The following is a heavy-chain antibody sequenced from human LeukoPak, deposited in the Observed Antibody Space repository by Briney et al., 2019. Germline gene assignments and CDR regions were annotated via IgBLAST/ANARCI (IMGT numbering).Heavy chain of an antibody. D-gene: IGHD3-16*01. J-gene: IGHJ4*02. Sequence: SQTLSLTCTVSGASISSGAYYWSWIRQPPGKGLEWIGYIYYTGSTYYNPSLKSRITISLDTSKNQFSLMLSSVTAADTAVYYCASVMNGVMKFDFWGQGTLVTVSS. CDR1: GASISSGAYY. V-gene: IGHV4-30-4*01. CDR3: ASVMNGVMKFDF. CDR2: IYYTGST.